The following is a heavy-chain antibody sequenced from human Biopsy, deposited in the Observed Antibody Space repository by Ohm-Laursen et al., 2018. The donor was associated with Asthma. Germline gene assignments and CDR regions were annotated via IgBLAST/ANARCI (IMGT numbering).Heavy chain of an antibody. D-gene: IGHD6-19*01. Sequence: SSVKVSCKVSGGMFGNYAISWVRQAPGLGLEWLGGIMTVFGTTNYAQKFQGRVTITADESTSTAYMEVTSLRSEDTAIYYCARCQVGYSSGWSLLLKKIYYSGMDVWGQGTAVTVSS. CDR1: GGMFGNYA. CDR3: ARCQVGYSSGWSLLLKKIYYSGMDV. V-gene: IGHV1-69*01. CDR2: IMTVFGTT. J-gene: IGHJ6*02.